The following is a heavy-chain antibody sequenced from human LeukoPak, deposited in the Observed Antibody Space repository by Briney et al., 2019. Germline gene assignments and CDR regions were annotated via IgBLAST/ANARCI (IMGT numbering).Heavy chain of an antibody. CDR1: GFTVSSNY. J-gene: IGHJ4*02. CDR3: ARIDSSGYYRDY. Sequence: GGSLRLSCAASGFTVSSNYMSWVRQAPGKGLEWVSVIYSGGSTYYADSVKGRFTISRNNSKNTLYLQMNSLRAEDTAVYYCARIDSSGYYRDYWGQGTLVTVSS. V-gene: IGHV3-53*01. CDR2: IYSGGST. D-gene: IGHD3-22*01.